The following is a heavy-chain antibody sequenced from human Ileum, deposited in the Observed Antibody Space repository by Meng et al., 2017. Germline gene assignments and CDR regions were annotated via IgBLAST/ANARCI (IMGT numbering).Heavy chain of an antibody. V-gene: IGHV4-4*02. CDR2: ISHSGSA. CDR1: SGSISSNTY. J-gene: IGHJ4*02. Sequence: VRLRESGPGLVRPSGALSLPCVVSSGSISSNTYWSWVRQPPGKGLEWIGQISHSGSAYYNPSLKSRVTMSVDKSKSQFSLMLTSVTAADTAIYYCARHGGYSQDFWGQGTLVTVSS. CDR3: ARHGGYSQDF. D-gene: IGHD4-23*01.